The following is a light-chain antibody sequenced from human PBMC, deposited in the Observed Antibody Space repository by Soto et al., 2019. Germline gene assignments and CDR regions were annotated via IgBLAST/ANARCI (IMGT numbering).Light chain of an antibody. V-gene: IGKV1-6*01. CDR1: QGIRND. CDR2: AAS. CDR3: QQYYSFPLT. J-gene: IGKJ4*01. Sequence: AIQMTQSPSSLSASVGDRVTITCRASQGIRNDLGWYQQKPGKAPKLLIYAASSLQSGVPARFSGSGSGTEFNITISCLQSEDFATYYCQQYYSFPLTFGGGTKVDIK.